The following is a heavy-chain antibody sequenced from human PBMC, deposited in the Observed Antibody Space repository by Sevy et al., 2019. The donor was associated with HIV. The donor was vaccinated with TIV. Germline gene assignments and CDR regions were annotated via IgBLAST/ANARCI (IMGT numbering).Heavy chain of an antibody. V-gene: IGHV3-74*01. CDR2: IKSDGSGT. CDR3: ARDRSGSYHVSDNWFDP. CDR1: GFTFSSYR. Sequence: GGSLRLSCAASGFTFSSYRMHWVRQVPGKGLVWVSRIKSDGSGTSYANSVKGRFTISRDNAKNTLYLQMNSLRAEDTAVYYCARDRSGSYHVSDNWFDPWGQGTLVTVSS. J-gene: IGHJ5*02. D-gene: IGHD1-26*01.